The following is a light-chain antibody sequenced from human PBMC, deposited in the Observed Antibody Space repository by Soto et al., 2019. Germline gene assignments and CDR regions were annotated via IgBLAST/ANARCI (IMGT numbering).Light chain of an antibody. Sequence: EIVMTQSPATLSVSPGETATLSCRASQGISRTLAWYQLKPGQAPRLLFYGASTRATGVPARFSGSGSGTEFTLTISSLQSEDFAVYYCQQRSNWPLTFGPGTKVDIK. V-gene: IGKV3-15*01. J-gene: IGKJ3*01. CDR3: QQRSNWPLT. CDR2: GAS. CDR1: QGISRT.